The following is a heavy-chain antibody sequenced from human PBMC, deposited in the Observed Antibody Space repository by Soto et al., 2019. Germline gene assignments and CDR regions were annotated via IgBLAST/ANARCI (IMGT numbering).Heavy chain of an antibody. V-gene: IGHV4-34*01. D-gene: IGHD3-3*01. CDR3: ARGSSGSPYYDFWSGRSTSWFDP. CDR1: GGSFSGYY. Sequence: SETLSLTCAVYGGSFSGYYWSWIRQPPGKGLEWIGEINHSGSTNYNPSLKSRVTISVDTSKNQFSLKLSSVTAADTAVYYCARGSSGSPYYDFWSGRSTSWFDPWGQGTLVTVSS. J-gene: IGHJ5*02. CDR2: INHSGST.